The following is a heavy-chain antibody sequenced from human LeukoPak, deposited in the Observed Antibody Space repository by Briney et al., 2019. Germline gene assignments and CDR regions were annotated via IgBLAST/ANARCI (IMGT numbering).Heavy chain of an antibody. J-gene: IGHJ3*02. V-gene: IGHV3-33*01. D-gene: IGHD4-17*01. CDR2: IWYDGSNK. Sequence: PGGSLRLSCAASGFTFSSYGMHWVRQAPGKGLEWVAVIWYDGSNKYYADFVKGRFTISRDNSKNTLYLQMNSLRAEDTAVYYCASMTTVTLDDAFDIWGQGTMVTVSP. CDR3: ASMTTVTLDDAFDI. CDR1: GFTFSSYG.